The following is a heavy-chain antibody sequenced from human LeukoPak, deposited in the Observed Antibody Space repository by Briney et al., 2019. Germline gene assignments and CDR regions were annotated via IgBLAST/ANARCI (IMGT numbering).Heavy chain of an antibody. CDR3: TTDLVLLWFGDNWFDP. CDR1: GFTFSNAW. V-gene: IGHV3-15*01. D-gene: IGHD3-10*01. Sequence: GGSLRLSCAASGFTFSNAWMSWVRQAPGKGLEWVGRIKSKTDGGTTDYAAPVKGRFTISRDDSKNTLYLQMNSLKTEDTAVHYCTTDLVLLWFGDNWFDPWGQGILVTVSS. CDR2: IKSKTDGGTT. J-gene: IGHJ5*02.